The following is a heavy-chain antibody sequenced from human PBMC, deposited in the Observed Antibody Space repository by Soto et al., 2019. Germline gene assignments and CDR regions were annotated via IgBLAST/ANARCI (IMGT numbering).Heavy chain of an antibody. CDR1: GGSISSSSYY. Sequence: SETLSLTCTVSGGSISSSSYYWGWIRQPPGKGLEWIGSIYYSGSTYYNPSLKSRVTISVDTSKNQFSLRLSSVTAADTAVYYCARDLYEYQLPYDAFDIWGQGTMVTVSS. V-gene: IGHV4-39*02. D-gene: IGHD2-2*01. J-gene: IGHJ3*02. CDR3: ARDLYEYQLPYDAFDI. CDR2: IYYSGST.